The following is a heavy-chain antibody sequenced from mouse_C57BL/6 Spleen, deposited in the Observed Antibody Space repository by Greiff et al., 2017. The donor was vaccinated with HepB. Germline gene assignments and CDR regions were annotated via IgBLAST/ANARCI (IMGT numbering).Heavy chain of an antibody. Sequence: VKVVESGAELARPGASVKMSCKASGYTFTSYTMHWVKQRPGQGLEWIGYINPSSGYTKYNQKFKDKATLTADKSSSTAYMQLSSLTSEDSAVYYCAREGPGYYFDYWGQGTTLTVSS. CDR1: GYTFTSYT. CDR3: AREGPGYYFDY. D-gene: IGHD3-3*01. J-gene: IGHJ2*01. CDR2: INPSSGYT. V-gene: IGHV1-4*01.